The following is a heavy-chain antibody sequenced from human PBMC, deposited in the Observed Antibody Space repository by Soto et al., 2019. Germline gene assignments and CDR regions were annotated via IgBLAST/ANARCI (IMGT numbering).Heavy chain of an antibody. J-gene: IGHJ5*02. Sequence: SETLSLTCAVSGDSISSVNWWSWVRQSPGQGLEWIGDIYHTGITNYNPSLQSRVTISVDKFKNEFSLNLTSVTAADTAVYYCGGTSGYFTISSLDPWGQGTLVTVS. CDR3: GGTSGYFTISSLDP. CDR2: IYHTGIT. V-gene: IGHV4-4*02. D-gene: IGHD2-8*01. CDR1: GDSISSVNW.